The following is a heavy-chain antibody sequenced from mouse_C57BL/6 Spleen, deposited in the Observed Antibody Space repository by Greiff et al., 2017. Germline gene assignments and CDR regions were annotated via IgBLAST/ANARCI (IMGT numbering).Heavy chain of an antibody. CDR2: IDPSGSYT. Sequence: QVQLQQSGAELVKPGASVKLSCKASGYTFTSYWMQWVKQRPGQGLEWIGEIDPSGSYTNYNQKFKGKATLTVDTSSTTAYMQLSSLTSEDSAVYYCARAYYGSSPYFDYWGQGTTLTVSS. CDR3: ARAYYGSSPYFDY. J-gene: IGHJ2*01. CDR1: GYTFTSYW. V-gene: IGHV1-50*01. D-gene: IGHD1-1*01.